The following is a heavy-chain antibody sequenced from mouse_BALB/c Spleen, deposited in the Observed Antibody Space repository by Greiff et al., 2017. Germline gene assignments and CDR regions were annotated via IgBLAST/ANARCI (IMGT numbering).Heavy chain of an antibody. Sequence: QVQLKESGAELVRPGTSVKISCKASGYTFTNYWLGWVKQRPGHGLEWIGDIYPGGGYTNYNEKFKGKATLTADTSSSTAYVQLSSLTSEDSAVFFCARTYDGYYENFDVWGAGTTVTVSS. D-gene: IGHD2-3*01. J-gene: IGHJ1*01. CDR3: ARTYDGYYENFDV. V-gene: IGHV1-63*02. CDR2: IYPGGGYT. CDR1: GYTFTNYW.